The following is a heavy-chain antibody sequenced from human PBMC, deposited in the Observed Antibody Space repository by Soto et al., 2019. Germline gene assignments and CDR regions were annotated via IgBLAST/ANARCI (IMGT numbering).Heavy chain of an antibody. V-gene: IGHV3-23*01. CDR1: GFTFSSSA. D-gene: IGHD2-8*02. CDR3: PKTLGLVDPFDY. CDR2: ISSSAART. Sequence: EVQLLESGGGLVQPGGSLRLSCAASGFTFSSSAMSWVRQAPGKGLEWVSSISSSAARTYYPDSVRGRFTISRDNSKNTLSLQMNSLRAEDTAVYYCPKTLGLVDPFDYWGQGTLVTVSS. J-gene: IGHJ4*02.